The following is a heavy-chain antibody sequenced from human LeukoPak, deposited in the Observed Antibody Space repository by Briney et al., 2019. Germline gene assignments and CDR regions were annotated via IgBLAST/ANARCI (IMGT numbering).Heavy chain of an antibody. Sequence: AASVKVSCKASGGTFSSYAISWVRQAPGQGLEWMGGIIPIFGTANYAQKFQGRVTITADESTSTAYMELSSLRSEDTAVYYCARDPETMVRGVISQPNPNYYYGMDVWGQGTTVTVSS. J-gene: IGHJ6*02. CDR2: IIPIFGTA. CDR1: GGTFSSYA. D-gene: IGHD3-10*01. V-gene: IGHV1-69*13. CDR3: ARDPETMVRGVISQPNPNYYYGMDV.